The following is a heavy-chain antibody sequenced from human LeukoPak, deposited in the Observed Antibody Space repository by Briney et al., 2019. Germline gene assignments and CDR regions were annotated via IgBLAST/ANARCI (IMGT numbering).Heavy chain of an antibody. V-gene: IGHV1-2*02. CDR1: GYTFTAYY. CDR3: ARERGCSGGSCYLAPADY. Sequence: ASVKVSCKASGYTFTAYYLRWVRQAPGQGLEWMGWINPNSGGTNYAQKFQGRVTMTRDTSISTAYMELSRLRSDDTAVYYCARERGCSGGSCYLAPADYWGQGTLVTVSS. J-gene: IGHJ4*02. D-gene: IGHD2-15*01. CDR2: INPNSGGT.